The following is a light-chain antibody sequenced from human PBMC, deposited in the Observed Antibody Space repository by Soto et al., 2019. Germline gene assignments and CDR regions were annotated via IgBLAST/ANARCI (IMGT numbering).Light chain of an antibody. Sequence: QSALTQPPSASGSPGQSVTISCTGTSSDVGGYNYVSWYQQHPGKAPKLMIYEVSKRPSGVPDRFSGSKSGNTASLTISGLQADDEADYYCNSYAGDIIRFVFGTGTKVTVL. V-gene: IGLV2-8*01. CDR1: SSDVGGYNY. CDR2: EVS. CDR3: NSYAGDIIRFV. J-gene: IGLJ1*01.